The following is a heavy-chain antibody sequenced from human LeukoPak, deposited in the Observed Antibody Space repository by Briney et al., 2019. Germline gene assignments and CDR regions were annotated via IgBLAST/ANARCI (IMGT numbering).Heavy chain of an antibody. J-gene: IGHJ5*01. D-gene: IGHD5-18*01. Sequence: GASVKVSCKVSGYTLTELSMHWVRQAPGKGLEWMGGFDPEDGETIYAQKFQGRVTMTEDTSTDTAYMELSSLRSEDTAVYYCATSPLNPEATAMAPPQFDCWGQGTLVTVSS. CDR3: ATSPLNPEATAMAPPQFDC. CDR2: FDPEDGET. V-gene: IGHV1-24*01. CDR1: GYTLTELS.